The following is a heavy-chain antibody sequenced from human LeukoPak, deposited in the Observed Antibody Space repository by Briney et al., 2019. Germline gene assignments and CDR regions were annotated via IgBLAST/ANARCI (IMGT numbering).Heavy chain of an antibody. CDR1: GFTISSYE. CDR3: AREGSGAYYMDV. D-gene: IGHD3-10*01. V-gene: IGHV3-48*03. CDR2: ISSSGSTI. Sequence: PGGSLRLSCAASGFTISSYEMNWVRQAPGKGLEWVSYISSSGSTIYYADSVKGRFTISRDNAKNSLYLQMNSLRAEDTAVYYCAREGSGAYYMDVWGKGTTVTVSS. J-gene: IGHJ6*03.